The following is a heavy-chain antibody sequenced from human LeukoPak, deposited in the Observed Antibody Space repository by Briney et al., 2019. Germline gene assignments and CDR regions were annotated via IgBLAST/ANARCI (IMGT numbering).Heavy chain of an antibody. J-gene: IGHJ5*02. CDR2: IYHSGST. V-gene: IGHV4-59*12. CDR1: GGSISSYY. Sequence: SETLSLTCTVSGGSISSYYWSWIRQPPGKGLEWIGSIYHSGSTYYNPSLKSRVTTSVDTSRNQFSLKLSSVTAADTAVYYCARGGIMITFGGPKLNWFDPWGQGTLVTVSS. CDR3: ARGGIMITFGGPKLNWFDP. D-gene: IGHD3-16*01.